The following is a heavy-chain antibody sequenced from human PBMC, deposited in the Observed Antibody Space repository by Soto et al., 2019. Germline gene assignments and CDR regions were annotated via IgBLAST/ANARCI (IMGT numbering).Heavy chain of an antibody. J-gene: IGHJ4*02. Sequence: GGSLRLSCAASGFAFSSYAMHWVRRAPGKGQEWVAVISHDASNKYYADSVKGRFTISRDNSKKTMYLQMSSLRAEDTAVYYCARPFSSGWYGDFDYWGQGTLVTVSS. CDR2: ISHDASNK. V-gene: IGHV3-30-3*01. CDR1: GFAFSSYA. D-gene: IGHD6-19*01. CDR3: ARPFSSGWYGDFDY.